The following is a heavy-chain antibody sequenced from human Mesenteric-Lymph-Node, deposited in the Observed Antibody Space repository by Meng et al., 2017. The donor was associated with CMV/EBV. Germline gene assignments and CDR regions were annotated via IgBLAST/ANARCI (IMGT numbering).Heavy chain of an antibody. CDR2: IIPILGIA. J-gene: IGHJ6*02. CDR3: ARGQLAAPYRHGMDV. Sequence: SVKVSCKASGGTFSSYAISWVRQAPGQGLEWMGGIIPILGIANYAQKFQGRVTITADKSTSTAYMELSSLRSEDTAVYYCARGQLAAPYRHGMDVWGQGTTVTVSS. CDR1: GGTFSSYA. D-gene: IGHD3-3*02. V-gene: IGHV1-69*10.